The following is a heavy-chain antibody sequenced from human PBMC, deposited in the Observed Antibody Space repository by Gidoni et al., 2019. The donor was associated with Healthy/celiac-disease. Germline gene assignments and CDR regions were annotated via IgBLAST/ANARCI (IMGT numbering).Heavy chain of an antibody. CDR3: AKVNLRDYYYYGMDV. D-gene: IGHD4-17*01. J-gene: IGHJ6*02. V-gene: IGHV3-23*01. CDR1: GVTFSSYA. Sequence: EVQLLESGGGLVQPGGSLRLSCAASGVTFSSYAMSWVRQAPGKGLEWVSAISGSGGSTYYADSVKGRFTISRDNSKNTLYLQMNSLRAEDTAVYYCAKVNLRDYYYYGMDVWGQGTTVTVSS. CDR2: ISGSGGST.